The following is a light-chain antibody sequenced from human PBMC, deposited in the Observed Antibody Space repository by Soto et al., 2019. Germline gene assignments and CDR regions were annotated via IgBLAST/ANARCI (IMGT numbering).Light chain of an antibody. CDR1: QSINAC. CDR3: QQYNTFWT. J-gene: IGKJ1*01. CDR2: DAS. V-gene: IGKV1-5*01. Sequence: DMQMTQSPSTLSASVGDRVTITCRASQSINACVAWYQQKPGKAPKLLIYDASSLESGVPSRVSGSGSGTEFTLTISSLQPDDFATYYCQQYNTFWTFGPGTKVDIK.